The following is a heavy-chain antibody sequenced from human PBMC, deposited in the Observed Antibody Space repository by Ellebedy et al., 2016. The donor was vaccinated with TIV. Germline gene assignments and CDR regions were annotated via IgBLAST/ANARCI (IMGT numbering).Heavy chain of an antibody. V-gene: IGHV3-30-3*01. D-gene: IGHD4-17*01. Sequence: GESLKISXAASGFTFSSYFMSWVRQAPGKGLEWVAVISYDGSNKYYADSVKGRFTISRDNSKNTLYLQMNSLRAEDTAVYYCARDRVHYAHFDYWGQGTLVTVSS. J-gene: IGHJ4*02. CDR1: GFTFSSYF. CDR2: ISYDGSNK. CDR3: ARDRVHYAHFDY.